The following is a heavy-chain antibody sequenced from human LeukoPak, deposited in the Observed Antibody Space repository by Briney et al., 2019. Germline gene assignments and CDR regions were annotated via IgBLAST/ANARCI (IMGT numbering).Heavy chain of an antibody. J-gene: IGHJ4*02. Sequence: QTGGSLRLSCAASGFTFSSYWMSWVRQAPGKGLEWVANIKQDGSEKYYVDSVKGRFTISRDNAKNSLYLQMNSLRAEDTAVYYCARGTGYYDSSGYFPYYFDYWGQGTLVTVSS. CDR3: ARGTGYYDSSGYFPYYFDY. V-gene: IGHV3-7*04. CDR2: IKQDGSEK. CDR1: GFTFSSYW. D-gene: IGHD3-22*01.